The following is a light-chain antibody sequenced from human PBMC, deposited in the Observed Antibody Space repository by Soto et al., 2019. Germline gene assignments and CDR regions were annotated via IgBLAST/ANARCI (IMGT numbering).Light chain of an antibody. CDR2: DVS. J-gene: IGLJ1*01. Sequence: QSALTQPASVSGSHGQSITISCTGTSSDVGAYNHVSWYQHHPGKAPKLMIYDVSSRPSGVSNRFSGSKSGNTASLTISGLQAEDETDYYCCSYTTSTTYVFGTGTKLTVL. V-gene: IGLV2-14*03. CDR3: CSYTTSTTYV. CDR1: SSDVGAYNH.